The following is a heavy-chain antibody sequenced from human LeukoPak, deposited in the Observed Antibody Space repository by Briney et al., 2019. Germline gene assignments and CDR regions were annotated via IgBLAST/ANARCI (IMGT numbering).Heavy chain of an antibody. J-gene: IGHJ4*02. V-gene: IGHV3-23*01. CDR2: ISGSGGGT. Sequence: GGSLRLSCAASGFTFSSYAMSWVRQAPGKGLEWVSAISGSGGGTYYADSVKGRFTISRDNSKNTLYLQMNSLRAEDTAVYYCAKDLRMAVAGSEFLFDYWGQGTLVTVSS. D-gene: IGHD6-19*01. CDR1: GFTFSSYA. CDR3: AKDLRMAVAGSEFLFDY.